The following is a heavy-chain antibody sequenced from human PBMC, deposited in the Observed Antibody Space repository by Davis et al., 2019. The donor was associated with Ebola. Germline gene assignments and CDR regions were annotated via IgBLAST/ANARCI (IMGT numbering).Heavy chain of an antibody. D-gene: IGHD3-10*01. V-gene: IGHV5-10-1*01. Sequence: GESLKISCKGSGYSFTSYWISWVRQMPGKGLEWMGRIDPSDSYTNYSPSFQGHVTISADKSISTAYLQWSSLKASDTAMYYCARPHRGSGSYLDAFDIWGQGTMVTVSS. CDR1: GYSFTSYW. CDR2: IDPSDSYT. CDR3: ARPHRGSGSYLDAFDI. J-gene: IGHJ3*02.